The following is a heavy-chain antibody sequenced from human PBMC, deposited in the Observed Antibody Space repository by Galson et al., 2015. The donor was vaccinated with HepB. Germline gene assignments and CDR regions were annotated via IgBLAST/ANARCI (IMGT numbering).Heavy chain of an antibody. CDR3: ARERLNYYGSGSYAFDI. CDR1: GFTFSSYA. D-gene: IGHD3-10*01. J-gene: IGHJ3*02. Sequence: SLRLSCAASGFTFSSYAMSWVRQAPGKGLEWVSSISSSSSYIYYADSVKGRFTISRDNAKNSLYLQMNSLRAEDTAVYYCARERLNYYGSGSYAFDIWGQGTMVTVSS. V-gene: IGHV3-21*01. CDR2: ISSSSSYI.